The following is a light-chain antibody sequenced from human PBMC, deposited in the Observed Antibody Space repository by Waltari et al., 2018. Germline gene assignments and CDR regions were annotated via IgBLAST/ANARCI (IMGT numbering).Light chain of an antibody. V-gene: IGKV3-11*01. CDR1: QSVSSY. CDR3: QQRSNWPRYT. Sequence: EIVLTQSPATLSLSPGERATLSCRASQSVSSYLAWYKQKPGQAPRLLIYDASNRATGIPARFSGSGSGTDFTLTISSLEPEDFAVYYCQQRSNWPRYTFGQGTKLEI. CDR2: DAS. J-gene: IGKJ2*01.